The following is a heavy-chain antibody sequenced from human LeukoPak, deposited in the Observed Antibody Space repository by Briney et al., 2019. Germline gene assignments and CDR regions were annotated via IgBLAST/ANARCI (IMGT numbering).Heavy chain of an antibody. CDR3: ARITVVPAAIRRRYYYYMDV. J-gene: IGHJ6*03. D-gene: IGHD2-2*02. CDR2: IIPIFGTA. CDR1: GGTFSSYA. Sequence: GASVKVSCKASGGTFSSYAISWVRQAPGQGLEWMGGIIPIFGTANYAQKFQGRVTITADESTSTAYMELSSLRSEDTAVYYCARITVVPAAIRRRYYYYMDVWGKGTTVTVSS. V-gene: IGHV1-69*01.